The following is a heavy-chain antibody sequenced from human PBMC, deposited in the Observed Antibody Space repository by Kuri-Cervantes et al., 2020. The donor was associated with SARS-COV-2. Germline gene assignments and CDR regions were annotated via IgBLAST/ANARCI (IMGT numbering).Heavy chain of an antibody. CDR3: ARDLYDSSGYYSPHVFDY. Sequence: GESLKISCAASGFTFSSYSMNWVRQAPGKGLEWVSYISSSGSTIYYADSVKGRFTISRDNAKNPLYLQMNSLRAEDTAVYYCARDLYDSSGYYSPHVFDYWGQGTLVTVSS. CDR1: GFTFSSYS. J-gene: IGHJ4*02. D-gene: IGHD3-22*01. V-gene: IGHV3-48*04. CDR2: ISSSGSTI.